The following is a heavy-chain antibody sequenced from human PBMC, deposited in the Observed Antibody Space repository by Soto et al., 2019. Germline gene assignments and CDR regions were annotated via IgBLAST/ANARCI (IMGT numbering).Heavy chain of an antibody. CDR1: GYTFTSYG. V-gene: IGHV1-18*01. CDR2: ISAYNGNT. J-gene: IGHJ6*02. D-gene: IGHD3-3*01. Sequence: QVQLVQSGAEVKKPGASVKVSCKASGYTFTSYGISWVRQAPGQGLEWMGWISAYNGNTNYAQQLQGRVTMTTDTSTSTGYMELRSLISDDTAVYYCAGDGDFWSGYPQYYYYGMDVWGQGTTVTVSS. CDR3: AGDGDFWSGYPQYYYYGMDV.